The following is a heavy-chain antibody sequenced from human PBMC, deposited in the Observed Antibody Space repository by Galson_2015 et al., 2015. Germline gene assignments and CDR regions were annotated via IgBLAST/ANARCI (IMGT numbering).Heavy chain of an antibody. CDR3: ARAVYRPNHASGSGGFFDL. Sequence: SLRLSCAASGFTFSSYWMHWVRQAPGKGLVWASRINSGGSRTDYADSVKGRFTISRDNAKNTLYLQMNSLRAEDTAVHYCARAVYRPNHASGSGGFFDLWGRGTLVTVSS. J-gene: IGHJ2*01. V-gene: IGHV3-74*01. CDR1: GFTFSSYW. D-gene: IGHD3-10*01. CDR2: INSGGSRT.